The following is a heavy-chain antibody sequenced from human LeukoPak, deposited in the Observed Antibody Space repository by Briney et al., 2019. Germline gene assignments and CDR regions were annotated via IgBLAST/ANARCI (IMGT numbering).Heavy chain of an antibody. CDR1: GYTFTGYY. CDR3: ARGAHYHDSSQGYDY. V-gene: IGHV1-2*02. J-gene: IGHJ4*02. Sequence: ASVTVSCKASGYTFTGYYMHWVRPAPGQWLEWMGWINPNSGGTNYAQKFQGRVTMTRDTSISTAYMELSRLRSDDTAVYYCARGAHYHDSSQGYDYWGQGTLVTVSS. D-gene: IGHD3-22*01. CDR2: INPNSGGT.